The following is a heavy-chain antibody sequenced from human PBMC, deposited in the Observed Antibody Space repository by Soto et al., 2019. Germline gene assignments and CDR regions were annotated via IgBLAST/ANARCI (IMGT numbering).Heavy chain of an antibody. J-gene: IGHJ6*02. Sequence: QVQLVESGGGVVQPGRSLRLSCAASGFTLSKYGMHWVRQAPGKGLEWVAVISDDGSNKYYADYVKGRLTISRDNSKNTLYLQMNSLSLEDTAVYYCAKEGGFRTESPLYYYGMDVWGQGTTVTVSS. CDR3: AKEGGFRTESPLYYYGMDV. CDR2: ISDDGSNK. CDR1: GFTLSKYG. D-gene: IGHD6-25*01. V-gene: IGHV3-30*18.